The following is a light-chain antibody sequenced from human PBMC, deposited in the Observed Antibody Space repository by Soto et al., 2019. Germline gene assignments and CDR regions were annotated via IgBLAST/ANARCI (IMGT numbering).Light chain of an antibody. CDR1: QSIRSY. J-gene: IGKJ1*01. CDR3: QQSYSTPPWT. V-gene: IGKV1-39*01. CDR2: DAS. Sequence: DIQLTQSPSSLSGSVGDKVTITCRASQSIRSYLNWVQQKPGKAPKLLIYDASSLQTGVPSRFSGSGSGTDFSLTISSLQPEDFATYYCQQSYSTPPWTFGQGTKVDI.